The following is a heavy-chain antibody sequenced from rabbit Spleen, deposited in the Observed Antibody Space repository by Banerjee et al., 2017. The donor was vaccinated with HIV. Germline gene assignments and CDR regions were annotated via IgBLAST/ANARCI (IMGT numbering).Heavy chain of an antibody. Sequence: QSLEESGGDLVKPGASLTLTCKASGIDFSGYYYMCWVRQAPGKGLEWIACIGAGSGGTTYYANWAKGRFTISKTSSTTVTLQMTSLTVADTATYFCARFYAGYGDFGYAAMWGQGTLVTVS. J-gene: IGHJ4*01. CDR3: ARFYAGYGDFGYAAM. CDR1: GIDFSGYYY. CDR2: IGAGSGGTT. V-gene: IGHV1S40*01. D-gene: IGHD7-1*01.